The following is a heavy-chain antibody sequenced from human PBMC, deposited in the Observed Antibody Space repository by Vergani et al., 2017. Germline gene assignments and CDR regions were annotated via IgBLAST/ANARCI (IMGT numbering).Heavy chain of an antibody. J-gene: IGHJ6*03. D-gene: IGHD5-12*01. CDR3: ARLKQLRAGYCYYYMDV. CDR2: INHSGST. Sequence: QVQLQQWGAGLLKPSETLSLTCAVYGGSFSGYYWSWIRQPPGKGLEWIGEINHSGSTNYNPSLKSRVTISVDTSKNQFSLKLSSVTAADTAVYYCARLKQLRAGYCYYYMDVWGKGTTVTVSS. CDR1: GGSFSGYY. V-gene: IGHV4-34*01.